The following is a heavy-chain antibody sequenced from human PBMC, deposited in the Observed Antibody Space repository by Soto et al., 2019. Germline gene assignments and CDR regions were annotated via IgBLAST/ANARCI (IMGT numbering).Heavy chain of an antibody. CDR3: ARGADCSSTSCYPRYYYYYGMDV. CDR1: GGSISSYY. Sequence: SETLSLTFTVSGGSISSYYWSWIRQPPGKGLEGIGYIYYSGSTNYNPSLKSRVTISVDTSKNQFSLKPSSVTAADTAVYYCARGADCSSTSCYPRYYYYYGMDVWGQGTTVTVSS. D-gene: IGHD2-2*01. J-gene: IGHJ6*02. V-gene: IGHV4-59*01. CDR2: IYYSGST.